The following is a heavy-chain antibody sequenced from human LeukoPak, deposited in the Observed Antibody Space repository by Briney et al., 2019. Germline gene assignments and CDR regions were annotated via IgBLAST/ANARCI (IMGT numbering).Heavy chain of an antibody. CDR3: VRLRGNSDRSYYYYYYDS. J-gene: IGHJ5*01. D-gene: IGHD3-10*01. CDR2: INPTSTSI. Sequence: GGSLRPSCVASGLTFSDYSINWVRRAPGKGLEWVSSINPTSTSIYYADAVRGRFTISRDNAKSSLYLQMDSLRAEDTAVYYCVRLRGNSDRSYYYYYYDSWGQGILVTVSS. V-gene: IGHV3-21*01. CDR1: GLTFSDYS.